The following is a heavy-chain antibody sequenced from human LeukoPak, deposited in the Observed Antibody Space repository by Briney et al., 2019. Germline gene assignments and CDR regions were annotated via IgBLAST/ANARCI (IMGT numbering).Heavy chain of an antibody. V-gene: IGHV4-39*07. D-gene: IGHD4-17*01. CDR2: IYYRGNI. Sequence: SETLSLTCSVSRASFNGSDYCWGWVRQPPGKGLEWIGTIYYRGNIYYNPSLTSRVTISADTSKNQFSLKLSSVTAADTAVSYCARDVHGDYLIDYWGQGTLVTVSS. J-gene: IGHJ4*02. CDR3: ARDVHGDYLIDY. CDR1: RASFNGSDYC.